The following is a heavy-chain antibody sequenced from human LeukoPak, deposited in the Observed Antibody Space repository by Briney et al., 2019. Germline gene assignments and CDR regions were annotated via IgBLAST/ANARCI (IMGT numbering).Heavy chain of an antibody. V-gene: IGHV1-24*01. Sequence: AAVKVSRKVSGYTLTELSMPLVRQAPGTGLGWMGGFDPEDGDTIYAQKFQGRVTMTEDTSTDTAYMELSSLRSADTAVYYCATAFWDSGGYYAYFDYWGQGTLVTVSS. D-gene: IGHD3-22*01. J-gene: IGHJ4*02. CDR2: FDPEDGDT. CDR1: GYTLTELS. CDR3: ATAFWDSGGYYAYFDY.